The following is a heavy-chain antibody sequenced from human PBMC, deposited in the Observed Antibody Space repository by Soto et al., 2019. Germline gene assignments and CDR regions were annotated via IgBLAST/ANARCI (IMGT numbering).Heavy chain of an antibody. Sequence: GGSLRLSCAASGFTFTRYSMNWVRQAPGKGLEWVSPISSTTNYIYYGDSMKGRFTISRDNAKNSLYLEMNSLRAEDRAVYYCARESEDLTSNFDYWGQGTLVTVSS. CDR1: GFTFTRYS. CDR2: ISSTTNYI. CDR3: ARESEDLTSNFDY. V-gene: IGHV3-21*06. J-gene: IGHJ4*02.